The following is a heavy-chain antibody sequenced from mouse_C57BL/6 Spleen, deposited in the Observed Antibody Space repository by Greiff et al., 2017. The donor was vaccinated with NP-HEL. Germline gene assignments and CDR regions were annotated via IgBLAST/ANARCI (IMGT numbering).Heavy chain of an antibody. CDR3: ARQGDYDGYLFAY. CDR2: IWSDGST. CDR1: GFSLTSYG. J-gene: IGHJ3*01. Sequence: VKLMESGPGLVAPSQSLSITCTVSGFSLTSYGVHWVRQPPGKGLEWLVVIWSDGSTTYNSALKSRLSISKDNSKSQVFLKMNSLQTDDTAMYYCARQGDYDGYLFAYWGQGTLVTVSA. D-gene: IGHD2-3*01. V-gene: IGHV2-6-1*01.